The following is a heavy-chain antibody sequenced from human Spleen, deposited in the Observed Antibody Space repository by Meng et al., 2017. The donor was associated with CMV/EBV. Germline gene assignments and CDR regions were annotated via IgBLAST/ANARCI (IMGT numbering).Heavy chain of an antibody. CDR2: ISSSDGTM. Sequence: GESQKISCAASGFTFSSYEMNWVRQAPGKGLEWVSYISSSDGTMYDADSVKGRFSISRDNAKNSLFLEMNSLRPDDTAVYYCARDSSNKILGGLDVWGQGTTVTVSS. V-gene: IGHV3-48*03. D-gene: IGHD3-16*01. J-gene: IGHJ6*02. CDR1: GFTFSSYE. CDR3: ARDSSNKILGGLDV.